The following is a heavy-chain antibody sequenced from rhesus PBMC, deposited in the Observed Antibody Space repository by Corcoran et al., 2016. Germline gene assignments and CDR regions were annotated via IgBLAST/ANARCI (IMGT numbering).Heavy chain of an antibody. CDR1: GYTFTDYY. Sequence: EVQLVQAGDEGKKPGASEKISCKASGYTFTDYYLHWGRPAPGKGLEWMGRVEPEDGEAIHAQKFQDRVTIPADTSTDTAYMELSSLRSEDTAVYYCATDLRDVWGRGVLVTVSS. CDR2: VEPEDGEA. J-gene: IGHJ5-2*02. V-gene: IGHV1-111*02. CDR3: ATDLRDV.